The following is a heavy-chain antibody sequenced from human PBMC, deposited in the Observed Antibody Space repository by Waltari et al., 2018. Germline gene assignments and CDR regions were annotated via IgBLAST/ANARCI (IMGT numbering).Heavy chain of an antibody. Sequence: QVQLQESGPGLVKPSETLSLTCTVSGGSIRRYYWSWIRQPAGKGLEWIGRIYTSGSTNYNPSLKSRVTMSVDTSKNQFSLKLSSVTAADTAVYYCARVMAVAGKYYFDYWGQGTLVTVSS. CDR2: IYTSGST. V-gene: IGHV4-4*07. D-gene: IGHD6-19*01. CDR1: GGSIRRYY. CDR3: ARVMAVAGKYYFDY. J-gene: IGHJ4*02.